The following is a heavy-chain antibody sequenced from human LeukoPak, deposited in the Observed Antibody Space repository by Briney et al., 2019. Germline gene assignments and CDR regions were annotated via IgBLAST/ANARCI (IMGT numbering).Heavy chain of an antibody. V-gene: IGHV1-18*01. Sequence: ASVKVCCHACGYTFTSSAISWARQATGQGLAWMGWISADHGNPESATRLPGRATMTTDPSTSTAHLELSSPGSDDTAVYYFARLCSIRWCLHYWFDPWGQGTLVTVSS. CDR3: ARLCSIRWCLHYWFDP. CDR1: GYTFTSSA. J-gene: IGHJ5*02. CDR2: ISADHGNP. D-gene: IGHD2-21*01.